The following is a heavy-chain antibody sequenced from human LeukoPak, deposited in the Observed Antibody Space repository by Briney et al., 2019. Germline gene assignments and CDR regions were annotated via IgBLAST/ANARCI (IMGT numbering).Heavy chain of an antibody. CDR3: AKDFASGWLNTFYYYTMDV. J-gene: IGHJ6*02. CDR1: GFTFSNYA. V-gene: IGHV3-23*01. CDR2: IDDSGNSA. Sequence: GGSLRLSCAASGFTFSNYAMSWVRQAPGKGLEWVSGIDDSGNSAYYADSVKGRFTISRDNSKNTLYLQMTSLRAEDTAVYYCAKDFASGWLNTFYYYTMDVWGQGTTVTVSS. D-gene: IGHD6-19*01.